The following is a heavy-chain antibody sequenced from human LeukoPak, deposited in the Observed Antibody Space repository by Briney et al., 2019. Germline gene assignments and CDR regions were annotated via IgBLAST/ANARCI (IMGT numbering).Heavy chain of an antibody. CDR2: IYTTGST. D-gene: IGHD3-22*01. Sequence: SETLSLTCTVSGGSISSYYWSWIRQSAGKGLEWIGRIYTTGSTNYNPSLKSRVTISVDTSKNQFSLKLSSVTAADTAVYYCARADYYDSSAFSRMHWYFDLWGRGTLVTVSS. CDR3: ARADYYDSSAFSRMHWYFDL. V-gene: IGHV4-4*07. CDR1: GGSISSYY. J-gene: IGHJ2*01.